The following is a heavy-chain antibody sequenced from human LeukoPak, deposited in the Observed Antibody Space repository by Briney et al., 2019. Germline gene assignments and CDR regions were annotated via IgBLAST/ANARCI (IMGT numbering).Heavy chain of an antibody. CDR2: FDPEDDER. CDR1: GHTLKDLS. CDR3: STETAGNY. Sequence: GASVKVSCKAFGHTLKDLSIHWVRQAPGKGLEWLGGFDPEDDERMYAPKFQGRVTVTEDSSIDTAYMELTSLSSDDTGVYYCSTETAGNYWGQGTLVTVSS. V-gene: IGHV1-24*01. J-gene: IGHJ4*02.